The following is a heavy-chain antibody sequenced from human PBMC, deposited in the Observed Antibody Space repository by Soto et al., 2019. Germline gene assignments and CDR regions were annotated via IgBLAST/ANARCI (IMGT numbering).Heavy chain of an antibody. V-gene: IGHV4-39*01. Sequence: PSETLSLTCTVSGGSTSSSIFHWGWIRQPPGKGLEWIGSIYYSGSTYYSPSLKSRVTISVDTSKNQFSLKLSSVTAADTAVYYCVRGDKGGFDLWGQGTTVTVSS. J-gene: IGHJ3*01. D-gene: IGHD2-21*02. CDR3: VRGDKGGFDL. CDR1: GGSTSSSIFH. CDR2: IYYSGST.